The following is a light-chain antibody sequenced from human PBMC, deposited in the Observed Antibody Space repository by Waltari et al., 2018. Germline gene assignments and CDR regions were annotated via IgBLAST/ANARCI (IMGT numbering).Light chain of an antibody. Sequence: DIQMTQSPSSLSASVGDTVTITCRASQGVNNFLVWLQQRPGKAPKFLIYGSSTLQSGVPSRFSGSGYGTDFTLTISSLQPEDIATYYCQQHADYPLTFGGGTRVEIK. CDR3: QQHADYPLT. CDR1: QGVNNF. CDR2: GSS. V-gene: IGKV1-16*01. J-gene: IGKJ4*01.